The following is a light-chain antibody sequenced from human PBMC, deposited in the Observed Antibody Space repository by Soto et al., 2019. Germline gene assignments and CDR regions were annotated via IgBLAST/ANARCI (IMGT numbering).Light chain of an antibody. J-gene: IGLJ1*01. CDR1: TSNIGAPYD. CDR3: QSYDISLHNYV. CDR2: GDN. V-gene: IGLV1-40*01. Sequence: QSVLTQPPSESGAPGQRVSISCTGSTSNIGAPYDVHWYQHLPGTAPKLLIYGDNNRPSGAPDRFSGSKSGTSASLAITRLQAEDEADYYCQSYDISLHNYVFGTGTKVTV.